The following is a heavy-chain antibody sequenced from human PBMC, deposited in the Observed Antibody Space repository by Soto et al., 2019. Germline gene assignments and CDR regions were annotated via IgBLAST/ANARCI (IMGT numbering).Heavy chain of an antibody. J-gene: IGHJ6*02. V-gene: IGHV2-5*02. CDR3: VQSRCGGDCLQSYSSHSYYGLDV. CDR2: IYWDDDK. CDR1: GFSLSTTGVG. D-gene: IGHD2-21*01. Sequence: QITLKESGPTLVKPTQTLTLTCTFSGFSLSTTGVGVGWIRQPPGKALEWLALIYWDDDKRYNPSLKSRLTITKDTSKNQVFLTMTNMDPVDTATYYCVQSRCGGDCLQSYSSHSYYGLDVWGQGTTVTVSS.